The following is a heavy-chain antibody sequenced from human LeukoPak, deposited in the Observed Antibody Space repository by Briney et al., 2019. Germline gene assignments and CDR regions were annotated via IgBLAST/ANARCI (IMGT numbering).Heavy chain of an antibody. D-gene: IGHD3-22*01. CDR1: GGSISSTSYY. CDR3: AKAGVRYFDSSGLYAFDF. CDR2: IYYSGST. V-gene: IGHV4-39*01. Sequence: SETLSLTRAVSGGSISSTSYYWAWIRQPPGKGLGWIGTIYYSGSTYHNPPLKSRVTLSVDTSRNQFSLRLSSVDAADTAVYYCAKAGVRYFDSSGLYAFDFWGQGTTVTVSS. J-gene: IGHJ3*01.